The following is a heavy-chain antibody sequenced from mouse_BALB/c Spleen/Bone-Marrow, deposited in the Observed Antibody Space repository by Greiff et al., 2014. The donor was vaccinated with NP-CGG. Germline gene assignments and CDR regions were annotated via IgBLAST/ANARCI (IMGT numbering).Heavy chain of an antibody. CDR1: GFTFPDYF. V-gene: IGHV5-4*02. CDR2: ISDGGSYT. J-gene: IGHJ3*01. Sequence: EVKLMGSGGGLVKPGGSLKLSCAASGFTFPDYFLYLVPPTPVKRLGWVATISDGGSYTYYPDSVKGRFTISRDNAKNNLYLQMSSLKSEDTAMYYCANYYGSTWFAYWGQGTLVTVSA. D-gene: IGHD1-1*01. CDR3: ANYYGSTWFAY.